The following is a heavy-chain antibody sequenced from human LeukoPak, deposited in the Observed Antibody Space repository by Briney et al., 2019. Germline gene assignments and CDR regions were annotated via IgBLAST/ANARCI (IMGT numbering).Heavy chain of an antibody. V-gene: IGHV3-23*01. CDR3: AKGDDSSGRNWFDS. Sequence: GGSLRLSCAASGFTFSSYAMSWVRQAPGKGLEWVSAVSGSGTTTHNADSAEGRFSSSRDNSKNTLFLHMNSLRVDDTAVYYCAKGDDSSGRNWFDSWGQGALVTVSS. CDR2: VSGSGTTT. D-gene: IGHD3-22*01. J-gene: IGHJ5*01. CDR1: GFTFSSYA.